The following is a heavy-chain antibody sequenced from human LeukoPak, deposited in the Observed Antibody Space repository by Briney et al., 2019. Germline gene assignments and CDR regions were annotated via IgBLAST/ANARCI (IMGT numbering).Heavy chain of an antibody. V-gene: IGHV4-59*01. Sequence: SETLSLTCTVSGGSISSYYWSWIRQPPGKGLEWIGYIYYSGSTNYNPSLKSRVTISVDTSKNQFSLKLSSVTAADTAVYYCARVNRQQLGRYYFDYWGQGTLVTVSS. D-gene: IGHD6-13*01. CDR2: IYYSGST. J-gene: IGHJ4*02. CDR1: GGSISSYY. CDR3: ARVNRQQLGRYYFDY.